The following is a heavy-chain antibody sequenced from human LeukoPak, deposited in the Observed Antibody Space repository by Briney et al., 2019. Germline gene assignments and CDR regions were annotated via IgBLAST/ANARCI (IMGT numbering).Heavy chain of an antibody. D-gene: IGHD3-22*01. CDR1: GGSISSGGYY. V-gene: IGHV4-61*08. Sequence: SETLSLTCTVSGGSISSGGYYWGWIRQPPGKGLEWIGYIYYSGSTNYNPSLKSRVTISVDTSKNQFSLKLSSVTAADTAVYYCARGAGDSSGPDAFDIWGQGTMVTVSS. CDR3: ARGAGDSSGPDAFDI. CDR2: IYYSGST. J-gene: IGHJ3*02.